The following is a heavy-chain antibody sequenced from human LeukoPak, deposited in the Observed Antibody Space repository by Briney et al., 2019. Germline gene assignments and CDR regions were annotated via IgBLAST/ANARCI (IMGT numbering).Heavy chain of an antibody. CDR3: ARQPRDYDSSGYYFDY. V-gene: IGHV4-59*01. CDR1: GGSISNYY. Sequence: SETLSPTCTVSGGSISNYYWSWIRQPPGKGLEWIGYIYYSGTTNYNPSLKSRVTISVDTSKNQFSLKLNSVTAADTAVYYCARQPRDYDSSGYYFDYWGQGTLVTVSS. CDR2: IYYSGTT. J-gene: IGHJ4*02. D-gene: IGHD3-22*01.